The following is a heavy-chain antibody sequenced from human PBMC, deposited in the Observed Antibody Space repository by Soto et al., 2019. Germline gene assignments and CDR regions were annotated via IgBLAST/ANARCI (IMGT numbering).Heavy chain of an antibody. J-gene: IGHJ6*03. CDR1: GFNLSGYS. CDR2: IGNRSKMI. CDR3: ARSLTADYDYIWGTHAGYYYMDV. V-gene: IGHV3-48*01. D-gene: IGHD3-16*01. Sequence: GGSLRLSCAASGFNLSGYSMNWVRRTHGKGLEWLSYIGNRSKMIHYADSVKGRLTISRDNVKNSMFLQMNSLRAEDTAVYYCARSLTADYDYIWGTHAGYYYMDVWGKGTTVTVSS.